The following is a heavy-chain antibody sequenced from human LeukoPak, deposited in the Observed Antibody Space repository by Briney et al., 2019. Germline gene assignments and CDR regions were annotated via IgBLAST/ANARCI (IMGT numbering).Heavy chain of an antibody. D-gene: IGHD3-9*01. CDR2: ISRSSSHI. V-gene: IGHV3-21*01. Sequence: GGSLRLSCAASGFTFSSYSMNWVRQAPGKGLEWVSSISRSSSHIYYVDSVKGRFTISRDNAKNSLYLQMNSLRAEDTAVYYCAGDILTGPYYYYGMDVWGQGTTVTVSS. J-gene: IGHJ6*02. CDR1: GFTFSSYS. CDR3: AGDILTGPYYYYGMDV.